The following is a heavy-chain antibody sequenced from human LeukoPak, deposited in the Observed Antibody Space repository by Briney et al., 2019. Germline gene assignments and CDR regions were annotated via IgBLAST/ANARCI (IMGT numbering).Heavy chain of an antibody. CDR2: IYPGDSDT. D-gene: IGHD2-21*02. J-gene: IGHJ4*02. CDR3: ARQACGGDCYGQYYFDY. Sequence: GESLKISCKGSGYSFTSYWIGWVRQMPGKGLEWMGIIYPGDSDTRYSPSFQGQVTISADKSISTAYLQWSSLKASDTAMYCCARQACGGDCYGQYYFDYWGQGTLVTVSS. V-gene: IGHV5-51*01. CDR1: GYSFTSYW.